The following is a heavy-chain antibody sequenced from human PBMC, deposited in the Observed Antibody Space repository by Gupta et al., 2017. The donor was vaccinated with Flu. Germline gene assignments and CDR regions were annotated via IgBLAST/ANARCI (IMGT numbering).Heavy chain of an antibody. CDR1: GFTFSNYW. J-gene: IGHJ4*02. CDR3: ARDADAFLAAPGYHYPYFDF. CDR2: IKQDGNER. D-gene: IGHD6-13*01. V-gene: IGHV3-7*01. Sequence: EVQLVESGGGLVQPGGSLRLSCAASGFTFSNYWMSWVRLTPGKGLDWVANIKQDGNERYYRASVKGRFTISRDNAKNSLYLEMNTLRADDTAVYYCARDADAFLAAPGYHYPYFDFWGQGTSVTVSS.